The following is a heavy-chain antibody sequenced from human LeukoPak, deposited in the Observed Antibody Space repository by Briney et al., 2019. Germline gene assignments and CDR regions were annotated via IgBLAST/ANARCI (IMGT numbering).Heavy chain of an antibody. V-gene: IGHV1-2*02. CDR3: ASGSGTYSPDY. J-gene: IGHJ4*02. CDR2: ITPNSGGT. Sequence: ASVKVSCKTSGYTFTGQYLRWVRHAPGQGLEWMGWITPNSGGTNYAQKFQGRVTMTRDTSISTAYMELSSLRSDDTAVYYCASGSGTYSPDYWGQGTLVTVSS. CDR1: GYTFTGQY. D-gene: IGHD3-10*01.